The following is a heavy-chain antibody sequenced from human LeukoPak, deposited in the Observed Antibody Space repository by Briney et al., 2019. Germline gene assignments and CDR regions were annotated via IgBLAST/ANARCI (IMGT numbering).Heavy chain of an antibody. Sequence: GESLKTSCYDSGYNFANFWIGWVRQMPGKGLEWMGIIHPTGSQTLYSPSFQGQVTISVDRSINTAYLQWSSLKASDTAMYYCARRAYSGSGSSDYWGQGTLVTVSS. CDR2: IHPTGSQT. CDR3: ARRAYSGSGSSDY. CDR1: GYNFANFW. J-gene: IGHJ4*02. V-gene: IGHV5-51*01. D-gene: IGHD3-10*01.